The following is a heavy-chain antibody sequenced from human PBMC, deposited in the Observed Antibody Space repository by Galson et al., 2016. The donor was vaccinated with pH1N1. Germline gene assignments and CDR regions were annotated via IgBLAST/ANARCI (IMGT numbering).Heavy chain of an antibody. V-gene: IGHV4-39*07. J-gene: IGHJ5*02. CDR3: ARSAQWLLYSRFDP. CDR1: GGSISSDTYY. CDR2: FHHTDGT. Sequence: TLSLTCTVSGGSISSDTYYWGWIRQPPGKGLEWIGSFHHTDGTYYNPSLKSRVTISVATSKSQISLTLSSVSAADTAMYYCARSAQWLLYSRFDPWGQGILVTVSS. D-gene: IGHD6-19*01.